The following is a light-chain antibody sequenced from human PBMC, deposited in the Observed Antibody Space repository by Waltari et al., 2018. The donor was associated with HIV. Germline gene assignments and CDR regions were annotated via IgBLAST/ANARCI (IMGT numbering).Light chain of an antibody. J-gene: IGLJ2*01. CDR3: QSYARTNHVV. V-gene: IGLV6-57*02. CDR1: SGSVGTYY. CDR2: EVN. Sequence: FMLTQPHSVSESPGKTVTISCTGSSGSVGTYYVPWYRQRPGSAATAVIFEVNRRPSGCPARFSGTIDSTSNTTSLTISGLKSEEVADYYSQSYARTNHVVFGGGTNLSVL.